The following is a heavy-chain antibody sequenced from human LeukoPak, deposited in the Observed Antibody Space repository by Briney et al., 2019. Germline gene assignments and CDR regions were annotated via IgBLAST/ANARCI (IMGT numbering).Heavy chain of an antibody. CDR3: ATLAAGTNY. Sequence: GGSLRLSCAASGFTFSRYWMHWVRQAPGKGLVWVSRADYDGSDTSYADSARGRFTISRDNAKNTLYLQMNSLSAEDTAVYYCATLAAGTNYWGQGTLVTVSS. V-gene: IGHV3-74*01. CDR2: ADYDGSDT. D-gene: IGHD6-13*01. J-gene: IGHJ4*02. CDR1: GFTFSRYW.